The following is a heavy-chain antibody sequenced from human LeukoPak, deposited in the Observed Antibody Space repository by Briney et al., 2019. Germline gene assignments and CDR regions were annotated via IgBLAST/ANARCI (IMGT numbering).Heavy chain of an antibody. V-gene: IGHV3-74*01. CDR3: ARSYGSGSYYAVSPSDY. D-gene: IGHD3-10*01. CDR1: GFTFGSYW. J-gene: IGHJ4*02. CDR2: INSDGSST. Sequence: GGSLRLSCAASGFTFGSYWMHWVRQAPGKGLVWVSRINSDGSSTSYADSVKGRFTISRDNAKNTLYLQMNSLRAEDTAVYYCARSYGSGSYYAVSPSDYWGQGTLVTVSS.